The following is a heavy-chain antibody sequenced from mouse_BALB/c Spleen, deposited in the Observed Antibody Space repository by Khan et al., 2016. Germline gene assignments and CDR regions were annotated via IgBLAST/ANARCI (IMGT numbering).Heavy chain of an antibody. V-gene: IGHV9-1*02. CDR2: INTYTEEP. D-gene: IGHD1-2*01. J-gene: IGHJ2*01. CDR1: GYTFTNYG. Sequence: QIQLVQSGPELKKPGETVKISCKASGYTFTNYGMNWVKRAPGKVLKWMGWINTYTEEPTYADDFKGRFAFSLETSASTAYLQINNLKNEDMATXCCARSDDYGNDYWGQGTTLTVSS. CDR3: ARSDDYGNDY.